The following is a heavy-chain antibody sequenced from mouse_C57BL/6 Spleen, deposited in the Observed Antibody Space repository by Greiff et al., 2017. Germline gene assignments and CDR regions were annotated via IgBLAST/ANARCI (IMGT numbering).Heavy chain of an antibody. J-gene: IGHJ3*01. CDR3: ARRGTYDYDGFAY. CDR1: GYTFTTYP. V-gene: IGHV1-47*01. CDR2: FHPYNDDT. D-gene: IGHD2-4*01. Sequence: VQLQESGAELVKPGASVKMSCKASGYTFTTYPIEWMKQNHGKSLEWIGNFHPYNDDTKYNEKFKGKATLTVEKSSSTVYLELSRLTSDDSAVYYCARRGTYDYDGFAYWGQGTLVTVSA.